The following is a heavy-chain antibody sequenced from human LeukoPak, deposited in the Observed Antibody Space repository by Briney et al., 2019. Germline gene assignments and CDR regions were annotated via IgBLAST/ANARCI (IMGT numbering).Heavy chain of an antibody. Sequence: ASVKVSCKASGGTFSSYAISWVRQAPGQGLEWMGGIIPIFGTANYAQKFQGRVTITTDESTSTAYMELSSLRSEDTAVYYCAKDPVRGVIWEDNWFDPWGQGTLVTVSS. CDR3: AKDPVRGVIWEDNWFDP. CDR1: GGTFSSYA. D-gene: IGHD3-10*01. CDR2: IIPIFGTA. J-gene: IGHJ5*02. V-gene: IGHV1-69*05.